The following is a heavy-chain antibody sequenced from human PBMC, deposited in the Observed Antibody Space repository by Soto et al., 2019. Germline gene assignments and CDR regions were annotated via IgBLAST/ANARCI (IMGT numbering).Heavy chain of an antibody. CDR3: ARDGCSGGSCYSLGGGFDY. D-gene: IGHD2-15*01. CDR2: IIPIFGTA. Sequence: QVQLVQSGAEVKKPGSSVKVSCKASGGTFSSYAISWVRQAPGQGLEWMGGIIPIFGTANYAQKFQGRVTITADESTSTDYMELSSLRSEDTAVYYCARDGCSGGSCYSLGGGFDYWGQGTLVTVSS. V-gene: IGHV1-69*01. J-gene: IGHJ4*02. CDR1: GGTFSSYA.